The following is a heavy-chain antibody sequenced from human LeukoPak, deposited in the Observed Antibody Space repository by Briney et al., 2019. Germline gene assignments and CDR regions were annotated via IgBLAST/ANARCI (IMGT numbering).Heavy chain of an antibody. CDR1: GGSISSYY. V-gene: IGHV4-59*01. D-gene: IGHD4-17*01. CDR3: ARAGGLTTAPPDLDI. Sequence: PSETLSLTCTVSGGSISSYYWSWIRQPPGKGLEWIGYIYYSGSTNNNPSLKSRVTISIDTSMNQFSLKLSSVTAADTAVYYCARAGGLTTAPPDLDIWGRGTLVTVSS. CDR2: IYYSGST. J-gene: IGHJ2*01.